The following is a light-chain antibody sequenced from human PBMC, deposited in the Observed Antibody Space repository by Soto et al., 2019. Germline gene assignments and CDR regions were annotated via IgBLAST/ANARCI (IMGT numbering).Light chain of an antibody. CDR2: GTS. CDR1: HSVSRY. Sequence: EIILTQSPDTLSLSPGERATLSCRASHSVSRYLAWYQQKPGQAPRLLIYGTSSRATGIPDRFSGSGSGTDFTLTISRLEPEDFAVYYCQQYGSSRLTFGGGTKVDI. J-gene: IGKJ4*01. V-gene: IGKV3-20*01. CDR3: QQYGSSRLT.